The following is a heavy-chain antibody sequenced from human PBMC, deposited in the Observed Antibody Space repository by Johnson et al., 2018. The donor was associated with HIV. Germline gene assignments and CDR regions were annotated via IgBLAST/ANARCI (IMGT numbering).Heavy chain of an antibody. V-gene: IGHV3-30-3*01. CDR1: GFTFGDYS. J-gene: IGHJ3*02. CDR2: ISYDGSNK. CDR3: AREGPYWAFDI. D-gene: IGHD2-15*01. Sequence: QVQLVESGGGLVQPGRSLRLSCTASGFTFGDYSMNWFRQAPGKGLEWVAVISYDGSNKYYADSVKGRFTISRDNSKNTLYLQMNSLRAEDTAVYYCAREGPYWAFDIWGQGTMVTVSS.